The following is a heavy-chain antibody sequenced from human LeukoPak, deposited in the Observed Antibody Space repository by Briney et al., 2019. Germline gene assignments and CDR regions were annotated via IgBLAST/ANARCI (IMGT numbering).Heavy chain of an antibody. CDR1: GFTFSSYE. D-gene: IGHD5-12*01. J-gene: IGHJ5*02. CDR3: ARGSSGYDYAWFDP. V-gene: IGHV3-48*03. Sequence: GGSLRLSCAASGFTFSSYEMNWVRQAPGKGLEWVSYISSSGSTTYYADSVKGRFTISRDNAKNSLYLQMNSLRAEDTAVYYCARGSSGYDYAWFDPWGQGTLVTVSS. CDR2: ISSSGSTT.